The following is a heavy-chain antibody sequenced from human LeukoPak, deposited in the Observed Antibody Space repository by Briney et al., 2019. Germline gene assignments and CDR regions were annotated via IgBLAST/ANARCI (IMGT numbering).Heavy chain of an antibody. D-gene: IGHD3-10*01. CDR2: ISYDGSNK. CDR1: GFTFSSYG. J-gene: IGHJ4*02. Sequence: GWSLRLSCAASGFTFSSYGMHWVRQAPGKGLEWVAVISYDGSNKYYADSVKGRFTISRDNSKNTLYLQMNSLRAEDTAVYYCAKDPLRDGSGSYLDYWGQGTLVTVSS. V-gene: IGHV3-30*18. CDR3: AKDPLRDGSGSYLDY.